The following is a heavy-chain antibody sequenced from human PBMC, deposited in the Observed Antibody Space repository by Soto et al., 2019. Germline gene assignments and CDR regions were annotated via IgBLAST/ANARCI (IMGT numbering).Heavy chain of an antibody. D-gene: IGHD1-1*01. CDR3: ARDEAYKWNDGGWFDP. Sequence: QVQLVQSGAEVKKPGASVKVSCKASGYTFTSYGISWVRQASGQGLEWMGWISAYNGNTKYAQKLQGRVTMTTDTSTSTACMELRSLRSDDTPVYFCARDEAYKWNDGGWFDPWGQGTLVTVSS. CDR2: ISAYNGNT. CDR1: GYTFTSYG. J-gene: IGHJ5*02. V-gene: IGHV1-18*01.